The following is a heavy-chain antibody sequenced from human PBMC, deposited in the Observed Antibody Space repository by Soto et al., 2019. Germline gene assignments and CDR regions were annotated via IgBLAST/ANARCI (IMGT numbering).Heavy chain of an antibody. CDR2: INTNTGNP. CDR3: ARDEGGFIAVAGTKVYYYGMDV. D-gene: IGHD6-19*01. Sequence: ASVKVSCKASGYTFTSYAMNWVRQAPGQGLEWKGWINTNTGNPTYAQGFTGRFVFSLDTSVSTAYLQFCSLKAEDTAVYYCARDEGGFIAVAGTKVYYYGMDVWGQGTTVTVSS. CDR1: GYTFTSYA. V-gene: IGHV7-4-1*01. J-gene: IGHJ6*02.